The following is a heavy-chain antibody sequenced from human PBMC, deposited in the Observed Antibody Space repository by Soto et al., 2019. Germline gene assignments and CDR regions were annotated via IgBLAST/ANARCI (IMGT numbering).Heavy chain of an antibody. CDR3: ARATYNWNHEY. CDR1: RFSFCSYL. V-gene: IGHV3-21*01. J-gene: IGHJ4*02. Sequence: PGGWPRRSCASCRFSFCSYLMGGVWQAPGKGLEWVSSISFSGDYIYYADSVKGRFTISRDNARNSLYLQMNRLGVDDTALYFCARATYNWNHEYWGQGTQVTVSS. CDR2: ISFSGDYI. D-gene: IGHD1-20*01.